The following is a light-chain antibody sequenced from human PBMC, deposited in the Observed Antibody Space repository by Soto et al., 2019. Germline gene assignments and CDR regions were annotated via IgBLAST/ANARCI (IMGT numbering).Light chain of an antibody. Sequence: DIQVTQSPSSLSAFIGDRVTITCRASEAISIHLNWYQQMPGQAPKLLIYAASTLQTGVPSRFSGSGSGRDFTLTISGLQSEDFATYFCQQSYGALRTFGQGTKLEI. CDR1: EAISIH. V-gene: IGKV1-39*01. J-gene: IGKJ2*01. CDR3: QQSYGALRT. CDR2: AAS.